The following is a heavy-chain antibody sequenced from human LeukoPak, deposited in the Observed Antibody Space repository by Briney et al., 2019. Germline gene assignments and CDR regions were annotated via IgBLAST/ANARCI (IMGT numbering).Heavy chain of an antibody. CDR1: GFPFSGYS. D-gene: IGHD3-22*01. CDR2: IAYDGTNK. J-gene: IGHJ4*02. V-gene: IGHV3-30-3*01. CDR3: ARESVVAIDY. Sequence: GGSLRLSCAASGFPFSGYSMHWVRQAPGKGLEWVSIIAYDGTNKYYADSVEGRFTISRDNSKNTLYLQMNSLRAEDAAVYYCARESVVAIDYWGQGTLVTVSS.